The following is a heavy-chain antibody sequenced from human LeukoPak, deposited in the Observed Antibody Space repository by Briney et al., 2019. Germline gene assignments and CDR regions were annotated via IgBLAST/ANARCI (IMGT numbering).Heavy chain of an antibody. CDR2: IKTDGNEK. CDR3: ARDRNRLFDY. J-gene: IGHJ4*02. CDR1: GFTFSSYW. D-gene: IGHD1-14*01. Sequence: PGGSLRLSCAVSGFTFSSYWMTWVRQAPGKGLEWVALIKTDGNEKYYVDSVKGRFTISRDNVKNSLYLQLSSLRSEDTAVYYCARDRNRLFDYWGQGTLVTVSS. V-gene: IGHV3-7*05.